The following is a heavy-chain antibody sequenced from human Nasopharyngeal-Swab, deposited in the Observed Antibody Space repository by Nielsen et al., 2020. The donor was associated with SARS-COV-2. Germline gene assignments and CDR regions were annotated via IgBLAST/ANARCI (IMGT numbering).Heavy chain of an antibody. CDR2: IKQDGSEK. D-gene: IGHD5-18*01. J-gene: IGHJ4*02. Sequence: GESLKISCAASGFTFNRYCMSWVRQAPGKGLEWVANIKQDGSEKYYVDSVKGRFTISRDNSKNTLYLQMNSLRAEDTAVYYCAREAMVDLDYWGQGTLVTVSS. CDR1: GFTFNRYC. CDR3: AREAMVDLDY. V-gene: IGHV3-7*01.